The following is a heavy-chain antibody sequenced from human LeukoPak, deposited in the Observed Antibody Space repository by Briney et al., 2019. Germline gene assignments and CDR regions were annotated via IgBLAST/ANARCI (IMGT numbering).Heavy chain of an antibody. D-gene: IGHD6-13*01. Sequence: ASVKVSCKASSYTFTSYGISWVRQAPGQGLEWMGIINPSGGSTSYAQKFQGRVTMTRDMSTSTVYMELSSLRSEDTAVYYCARDGVAASDYYYYYMDVWGKGTTVTVSS. CDR3: ARDGVAASDYYYYYMDV. V-gene: IGHV1-46*01. CDR2: INPSGGST. CDR1: SYTFTSYG. J-gene: IGHJ6*03.